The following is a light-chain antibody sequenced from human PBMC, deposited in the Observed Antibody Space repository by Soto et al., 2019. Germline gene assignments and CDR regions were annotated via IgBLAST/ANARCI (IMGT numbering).Light chain of an antibody. V-gene: IGKV3-15*01. J-gene: IGKJ5*01. Sequence: EIMMTQSPATLSVSPGERATLSCRASQSISANIAWYQQKPGQAPRLLIYAASVRASGIPARFSGTGFGREFTLSISSLQSEDSAVYYCQQYNSWTLISFDQGTRLEIK. CDR2: AAS. CDR1: QSISAN. CDR3: QQYNSWTLIS.